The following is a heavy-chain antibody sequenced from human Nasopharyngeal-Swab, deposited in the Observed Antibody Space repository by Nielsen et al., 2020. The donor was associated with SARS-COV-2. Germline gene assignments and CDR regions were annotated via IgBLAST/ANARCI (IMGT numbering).Heavy chain of an antibody. J-gene: IGHJ6*02. CDR3: ARERDYDFGSGYVEYYYGMDV. V-gene: IGHV1-18*01. D-gene: IGHD3-3*01. Sequence: ASVKVSCKASGYTFTSYGISWVRQAPGQGLEWMGWISAYNGNTNYAQKLQGRVTMTTDTSTSTAYMELRSLRSDDTAVYYCARERDYDFGSGYVEYYYGMDVWGQGTTVTVS. CDR1: GYTFTSYG. CDR2: ISAYNGNT.